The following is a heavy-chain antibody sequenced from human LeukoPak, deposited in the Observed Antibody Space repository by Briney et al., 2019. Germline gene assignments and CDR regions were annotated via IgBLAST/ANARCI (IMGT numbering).Heavy chain of an antibody. CDR3: ARLPYYYDSSGYSYYYYMDV. J-gene: IGHJ6*03. CDR2: ISPGDSDT. V-gene: IGHV5-51*01. CDR1: GYSFTTYW. Sequence: GESLKISCKGSGYSFTTYWIAWVRQMPGKGLEWMGIISPGDSDTIYSPSFQGLVTIPPDKSISPAYLQWNSLQASDTAMYYCARLPYYYDSSGYSYYYYMDVWGKGTTVTVSS. D-gene: IGHD3-22*01.